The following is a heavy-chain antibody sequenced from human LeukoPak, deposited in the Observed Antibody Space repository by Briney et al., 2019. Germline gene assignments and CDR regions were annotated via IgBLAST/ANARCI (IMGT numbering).Heavy chain of an antibody. J-gene: IGHJ4*02. CDR2: MNPNSGNT. Sequence: ASVKVSCKASGYTFTSYDINWVRQATGQGLEWMGWMNPNSGNTGYAQKFQGRVTMTRNISISTAYMELSSLRSEDTAVYYCARETYSSSSAGFDYWGQGTLVTVSS. CDR3: ARETYSSSSAGFDY. D-gene: IGHD6-6*01. V-gene: IGHV1-8*01. CDR1: GYTFTSYD.